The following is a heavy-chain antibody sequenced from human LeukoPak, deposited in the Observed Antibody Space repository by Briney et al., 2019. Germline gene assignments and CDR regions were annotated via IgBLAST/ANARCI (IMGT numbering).Heavy chain of an antibody. CDR1: GFTFSTYS. Sequence: GGCLSLFCAPSGFTFSTYSMNWVRQAPGKGLEWVSSISSSSSSIYYSDSVKGRFTVSRDNAKNSLYLQMNSLRDEDTAVYYCAGSLRGGGWYMYWGQGTLVTVSS. CDR3: AGSLRGGGWYMY. CDR2: ISSSSSSI. D-gene: IGHD6-19*01. J-gene: IGHJ4*02. V-gene: IGHV3-21*01.